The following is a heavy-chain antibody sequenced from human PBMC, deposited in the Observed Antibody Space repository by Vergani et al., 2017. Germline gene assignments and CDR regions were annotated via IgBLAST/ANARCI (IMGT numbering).Heavy chain of an antibody. CDR3: ARSPIYYDSTGWFDP. D-gene: IGHD3-22*01. J-gene: IGHJ5*02. CDR2: IYYSGST. CDR1: GGSISSYY. Sequence: QVQLQESGPGLVKPSETLSLTCTVSGGSISSYYWSRIRQPPGKGLEWIGYIYYSGSTNYNPSLKSRVTISVDTSKNQFSLKLSSVTAADTAVYYCARSPIYYDSTGWFDPWGQGTLVTVSS. V-gene: IGHV4-59*01.